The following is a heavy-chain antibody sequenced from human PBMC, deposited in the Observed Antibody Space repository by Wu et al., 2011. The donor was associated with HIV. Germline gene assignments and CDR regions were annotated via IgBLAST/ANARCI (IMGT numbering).Heavy chain of an antibody. V-gene: IGHV1-69*05. CDR1: GGTFSSYA. CDR3: ARGIPYYYDSSGYSSTPYYFDY. CDR2: ILPMFDTT. Sequence: QVQLVQSGAEVKKPGSSVKVSCKASGGTFSSYAINWVRQAPGQGLEWMGGILPMFDTTNYAQKFQGRVTITTDESTSTAYMDLSSLRSEDTAVYYCARGIPYYYDSSGYSSTPYYFDYVGQGTLVTVSS. J-gene: IGHJ4*02. D-gene: IGHD3-22*01.